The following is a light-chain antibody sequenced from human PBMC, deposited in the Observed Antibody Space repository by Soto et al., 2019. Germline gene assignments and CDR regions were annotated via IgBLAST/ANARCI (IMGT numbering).Light chain of an antibody. CDR2: RNN. V-gene: IGLV1-47*01. CDR1: SSNIGSYY. J-gene: IGLJ2*01. CDR3: AAWDDSLSGHVV. Sequence: QSVLTQPPSASGTPGQRVTISCSGSSSNIGSYYVYWYQQLPGTAPKLLIYRNNQRPSGVPDRFSVSKSGTSASLAISGLRSEDEADYYCAAWDDSLSGHVVFGGGTQLTV.